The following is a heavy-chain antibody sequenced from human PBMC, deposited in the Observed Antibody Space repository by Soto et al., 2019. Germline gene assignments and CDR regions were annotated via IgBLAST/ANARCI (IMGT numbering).Heavy chain of an antibody. Sequence: EVQMVESGGGLVQPGGSLRLSCVPSGFTFSSHGMSWVIQVPGEGLVWVSRMHSDGTVTSYADFVKGRFTISIDNAKSTLYLQMNSLRVEDTAVYYCVISPGYWGQGTLVTVSS. V-gene: IGHV3-74*01. J-gene: IGHJ4*02. CDR3: VISPGY. CDR2: MHSDGTVT. CDR1: GFTFSSHG.